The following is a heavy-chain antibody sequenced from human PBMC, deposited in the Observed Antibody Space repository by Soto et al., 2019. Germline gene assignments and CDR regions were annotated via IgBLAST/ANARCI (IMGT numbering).Heavy chain of an antibody. CDR3: ARDALVCGGDCYYYFDY. V-gene: IGHV1-69*13. CDR1: GYTFTSYY. D-gene: IGHD2-21*02. Sequence: GASVKVSCKASGYTFTSYYMHWVRQAPGQGLEWMGGIIPIFGTANYAQKFQGRVTITADESTSTAYMELSSLRSEDTAVYYCARDALVCGGDCYYYFDYWGQGTLVTVSS. CDR2: IIPIFGTA. J-gene: IGHJ4*02.